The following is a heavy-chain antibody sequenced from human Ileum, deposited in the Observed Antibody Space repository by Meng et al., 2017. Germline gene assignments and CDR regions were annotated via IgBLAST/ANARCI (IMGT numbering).Heavy chain of an antibody. J-gene: IGHJ4*02. V-gene: IGHV3-11*01. CDR3: AREGFKDRGFSYDT. CDR1: GFRFSDYY. CDR2: ISSGGSVV. D-gene: IGHD5-18*01. Sequence: QVQLVVYGWGLVEHGGSLRVFCAASGFRFSDYYMNWIRQAPGKGLEWISYISSGGSVVYYADSVKGRFTISRDNAENSLYLQMNNLRAEDTAVYYCAREGFKDRGFSYDTWGQGTLVTVSS.